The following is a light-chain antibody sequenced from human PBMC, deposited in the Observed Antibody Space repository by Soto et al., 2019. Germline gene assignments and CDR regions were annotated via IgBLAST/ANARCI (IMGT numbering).Light chain of an antibody. CDR1: QSITRN. V-gene: IGKV3-15*01. Sequence: EIVMTQSPATLSVSPGERATLSCRASQSITRNLAWYQQSPGQAPRLLIYGASTRATGIPARFSGSGSGTEFTLTISSLQSEDFAVYDGQQYNNWPITFGQGTRLEIK. CDR3: QQYNNWPIT. J-gene: IGKJ5*01. CDR2: GAS.